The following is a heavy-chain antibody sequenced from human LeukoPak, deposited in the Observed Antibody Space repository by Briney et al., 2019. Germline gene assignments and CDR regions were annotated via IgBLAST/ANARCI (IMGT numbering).Heavy chain of an antibody. D-gene: IGHD3-10*01. CDR3: ARGRGYYGSGSYLSFDY. CDR2: IYTSGST. CDR1: GGSISSYY. Sequence: SETLSLTCTVSGGSISSYYWSWIRQPAGKGLEWIGRIYTSGSTNYNPSLKSRVTMSVDTSKNQFSLKLSSVTAADTAVYYCARGRGYYGSGSYLSFDYWGQGTLVTVSS. J-gene: IGHJ4*02. V-gene: IGHV4-4*07.